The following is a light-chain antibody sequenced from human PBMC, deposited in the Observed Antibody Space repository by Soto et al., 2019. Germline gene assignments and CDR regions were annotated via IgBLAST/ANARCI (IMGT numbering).Light chain of an antibody. Sequence: TELPQSPSNRSFSSGEKDNLSCRSSQSVSSSYLAWYQQKPGQAPRLLIYGASSRATGIPDRFSGSGSGTDFTLTISRLEPEDFAVYYCQQYGSSPGTFGQGTKVDIK. J-gene: IGKJ1*01. CDR3: QQYGSSPGT. CDR1: QSVSSSY. V-gene: IGKV3-20*01. CDR2: GAS.